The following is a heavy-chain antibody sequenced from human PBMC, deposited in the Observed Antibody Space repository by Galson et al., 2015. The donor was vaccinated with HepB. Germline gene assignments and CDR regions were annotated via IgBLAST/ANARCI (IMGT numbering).Heavy chain of an antibody. CDR3: VRPPGERASDYQDWYFDL. V-gene: IGHV3-30*04. D-gene: IGHD4-17*01. J-gene: IGHJ2*01. CDR2: ISYTGKYT. Sequence: SLRLSCAASGFSFSYFLMHWVRQAPGKGLDWVAVISYTGKYTNYADSGKGRFTISRDNSKNDLYLQMNSLRIEHTALYYCVRPPGERASDYQDWYFDLWGRCTLVTVSS. CDR1: GFSFSYFL.